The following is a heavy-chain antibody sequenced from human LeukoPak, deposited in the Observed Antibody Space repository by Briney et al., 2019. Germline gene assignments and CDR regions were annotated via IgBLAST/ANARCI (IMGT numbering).Heavy chain of an antibody. CDR1: GFTVSSNY. D-gene: IGHD3-10*01. CDR2: ISGSGGST. V-gene: IGHV3-23*01. J-gene: IGHJ4*02. CDR3: AKEDTGMGCGELGFDY. Sequence: GGSLRLSCAASGFTVSSNYMSWVRQAPGKGLEWVSAISGSGGSTYNADSVKDRFTISRDNSKNTLYLQMNSLRAEDTAVYYCAKEDTGMGCGELGFDYWGQGTLVTVSS.